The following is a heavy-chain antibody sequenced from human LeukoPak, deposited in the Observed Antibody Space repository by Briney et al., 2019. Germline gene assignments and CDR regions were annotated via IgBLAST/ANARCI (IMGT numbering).Heavy chain of an antibody. D-gene: IGHD3-10*01. CDR2: IYHSGST. V-gene: IGHV4-38-2*02. J-gene: IGHJ4*02. CDR3: ARYYTSGSFDY. CDR1: GYSISSGYY. Sequence: SETLSLTCTVSGYSISSGYYWGWIRQPPGKGLEWTGSIYHSGSTYYNPSLKSRVTISVDTSKNQFSLKLSSVTAADTAVYYCARYYTSGSFDYWGQGTLVTVSS.